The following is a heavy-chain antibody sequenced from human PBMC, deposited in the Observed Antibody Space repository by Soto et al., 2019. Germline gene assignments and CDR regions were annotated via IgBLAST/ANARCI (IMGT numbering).Heavy chain of an antibody. V-gene: IGHV1-46*03. J-gene: IGHJ6*03. Sequence: ASVKVSCKASGYTFTNYYLHWVRLAPGQGLEWIGIINPGGGSTTYAQKFQDRVTVTTEASTSTMYMELSSLTSEDTAVYYCARGAIPPPGTSTLFWG. CDR2: INPGGGST. D-gene: IGHD1-26*01. CDR3: ARGAIPPPGTSTLF. CDR1: GYTFTNYY.